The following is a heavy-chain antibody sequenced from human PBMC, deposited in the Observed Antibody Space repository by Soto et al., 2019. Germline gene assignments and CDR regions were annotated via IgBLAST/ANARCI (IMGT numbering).Heavy chain of an antibody. Sequence: QVQLVESGGGVVQPGRSVRLSCAASGFSFSSYGMHWVRQAPGKGLEWVAFLSYDGKNEDYAHSVKGRFTVSRDNSKYTLYLQMNSLGAEDTAVYYCGRADTSSQYEGVIVYWGQGTLVTVST. V-gene: IGHV3-30*04. J-gene: IGHJ4*02. D-gene: IGHD6-13*01. CDR2: LSYDGKNE. CDR1: GFSFSSYG. CDR3: GRADTSSQYEGVIVY.